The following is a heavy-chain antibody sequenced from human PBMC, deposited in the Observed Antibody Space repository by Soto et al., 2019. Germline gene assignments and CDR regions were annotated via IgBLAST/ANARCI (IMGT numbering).Heavy chain of an antibody. Sequence: QVQLQESGPGLVKPSETLSLTCTVSGGSISSYYWSWIRQPPGKGLEWIGYIYYSGNTNYNHSLKSRVTISVDTSKNQFSLKLGCLNAAGTAVYYCARRDGASFDYWGQGTLVTVSS. CDR3: ARRDGASFDY. J-gene: IGHJ4*02. CDR1: GGSISSYY. CDR2: IYYSGNT. D-gene: IGHD4-17*01. V-gene: IGHV4-59*01.